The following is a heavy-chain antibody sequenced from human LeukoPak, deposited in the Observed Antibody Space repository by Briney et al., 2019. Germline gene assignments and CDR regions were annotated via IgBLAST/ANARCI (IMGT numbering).Heavy chain of an antibody. CDR2: ISGSGGST. D-gene: IGHD4-11*01. Sequence: SGGSLRLCCAASGLTFSSYAMSWVRQAPGKGLEWVSPISGSGGSTYYADSVKGRFTISRDNSKHTLYLQMNSLRAEDTAVYYCAKDYSDYEYYFDYWGQGTLVTVSS. CDR3: AKDYSDYEYYFDY. J-gene: IGHJ4*02. CDR1: GLTFSSYA. V-gene: IGHV3-23*01.